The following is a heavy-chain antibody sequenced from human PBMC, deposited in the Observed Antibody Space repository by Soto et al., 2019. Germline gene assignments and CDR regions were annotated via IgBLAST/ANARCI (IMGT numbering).Heavy chain of an antibody. CDR2: IFHSGTT. J-gene: IGHJ4*02. V-gene: IGHV4-4*02. CDR3: ARRDIVATIKGDY. D-gene: IGHD5-12*01. CDR1: GGSISSSSW. Sequence: SETLSLTCAASGGSISSSSWWSWVRQPPGKGLEWIGEIFHSGTTKYNPSLKSRVTISVDKSANQFSLKLNSVTAADTAVHYCARRDIVATIKGDYWGQGTLVTVSS.